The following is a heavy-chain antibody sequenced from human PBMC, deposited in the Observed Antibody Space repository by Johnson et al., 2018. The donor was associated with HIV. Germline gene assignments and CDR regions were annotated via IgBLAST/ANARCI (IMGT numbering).Heavy chain of an antibody. J-gene: IGHJ3*01. CDR1: GFAFSDYH. V-gene: IGHV3-11*04. CDR2: ISNTGSTK. CDR3: ASGGPLSGSDECCFDV. D-gene: IGHD1-26*01. Sequence: QVQLVESGGGVVQPGRSLRLSCAASGFAFSDYHMSWIRQAPGKGLEWVSYISNTGSTKNDGDSVKGRFTISRDNSKNTLCLQMNSLRVEDTPVSSCASGGPLSGSDECCFDVWGQGTMVTVSS.